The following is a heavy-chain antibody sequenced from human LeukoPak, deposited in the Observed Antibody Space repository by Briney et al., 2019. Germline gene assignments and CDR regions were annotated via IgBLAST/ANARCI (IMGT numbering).Heavy chain of an antibody. Sequence: GRSLRLSCAASGFTFSSYGMHWVRQAPGKGLEWVAVISYDGSNKYYADSVKGRFTISRDNSKNTLYLQMNSLRAEDTAVYYCAKWGYSGYEGDYGMDVWGQGTTVTVSS. CDR2: ISYDGSNK. CDR3: AKWGYSGYEGDYGMDV. D-gene: IGHD5-12*01. V-gene: IGHV3-30*18. CDR1: GFTFSSYG. J-gene: IGHJ6*02.